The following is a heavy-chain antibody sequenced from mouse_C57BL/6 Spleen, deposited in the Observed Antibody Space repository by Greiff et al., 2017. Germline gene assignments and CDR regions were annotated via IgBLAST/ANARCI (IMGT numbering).Heavy chain of an antibody. J-gene: IGHJ2*01. CDR1: GYTFTSYW. CDR3: ARSSNPNY. Sequence: QVQLQQPGAELVKPGASVKLSCKASGYTFTSYWMQWVKQRPGQGLEWIGEIDPSDSYTNYNQKFKGKATLTVDTSSSTAYMQLSSLTSEDSAVYYCARSSNPNYWGQGTTLTVSS. D-gene: IGHD4-1*01. V-gene: IGHV1-50*01. CDR2: IDPSDSYT.